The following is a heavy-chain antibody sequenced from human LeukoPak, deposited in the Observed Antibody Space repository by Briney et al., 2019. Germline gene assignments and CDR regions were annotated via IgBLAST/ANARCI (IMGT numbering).Heavy chain of an antibody. D-gene: IGHD3/OR15-3a*01. CDR3: ARQTGSGLFILP. CDR2: IYYSGNT. Sequence: PSETLSLTCTVSGVSISSSNSYWGWICQPPGKGLEWIGSIYYSGNTYYNASLKSQVSISIDTSKNRFSLKLTSVTAADTAVYYCARQTGSGLFILPGGQGTLVTVSS. CDR1: GVSISSSNSY. J-gene: IGHJ4*02. V-gene: IGHV4-39*01.